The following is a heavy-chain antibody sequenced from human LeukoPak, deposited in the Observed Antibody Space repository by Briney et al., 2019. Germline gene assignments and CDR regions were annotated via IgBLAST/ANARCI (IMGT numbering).Heavy chain of an antibody. J-gene: IGHJ4*02. CDR3: ARDERLLSFLK. D-gene: IGHD3-3*01. Sequence: GGSLRLSCAASGFTFSNYGLSWVRQAPGKGLEWVSGITGSGGSTYYADSVKGRFTISRDNSKNTLYLQMSSLRAEDTAIYYCARDERLLSFLKWGQGTLVTVSS. CDR2: ITGSGGST. CDR1: GFTFSNYG. V-gene: IGHV3-23*01.